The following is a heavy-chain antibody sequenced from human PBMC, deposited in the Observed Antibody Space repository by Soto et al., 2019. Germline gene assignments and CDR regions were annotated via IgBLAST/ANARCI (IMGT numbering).Heavy chain of an antibody. CDR3: ARDRGGSSGWYFGY. Sequence: QVQLQESGPRLVKPSETLSLTCSVSGGSVSADSTYWSWIRQSPEKGLEWIGYIYYSGSTSYNPPFKSRVTISLDRSKNQFSLKLNSVTAADTAVYYCARDRGGSSGWYFGYWGQGTRVTVSS. CDR2: IYYSGST. CDR1: GGSVSADSTY. V-gene: IGHV4-61*01. J-gene: IGHJ4*02. D-gene: IGHD6-19*01.